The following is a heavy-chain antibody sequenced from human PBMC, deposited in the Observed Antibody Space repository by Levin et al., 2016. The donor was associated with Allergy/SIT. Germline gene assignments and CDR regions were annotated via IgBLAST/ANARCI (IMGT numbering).Heavy chain of an antibody. CDR1: GFTFSSYA. CDR2: ISGSGGST. V-gene: IGHV3-23*01. Sequence: GGSLRLSCAASGFTFSSYAMSWVRQAPGKGLEWVSAISGSGGSTYYADSVKGRFTISRDNSKNTLYLQMNSLRAEDTAVYYCAKGVWDWNYISNDYWGQGTLVTVSS. J-gene: IGHJ4*02. CDR3: AKGVWDWNYISNDY. D-gene: IGHD1-7*01.